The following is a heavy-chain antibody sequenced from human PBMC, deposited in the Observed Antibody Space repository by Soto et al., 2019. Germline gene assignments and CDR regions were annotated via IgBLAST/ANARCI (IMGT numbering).Heavy chain of an antibody. D-gene: IGHD2-2*02. CDR2: ISYDGSNK. CDR3: AKDLYRTAEGGNYSYYYCMDV. V-gene: IGHV3-30*18. J-gene: IGHJ6*02. CDR1: GFTFSSYG. Sequence: QVQLVESGGGVVQPGRSLRLSCAASGFTFSSYGMHWVRQAPGKGLEWVAVISYDGSNKYYADSVKGRFTISRDNSKNTLYLQMHSLRAEDTAVYYCAKDLYRTAEGGNYSYYYCMDVWGQGTTVTVS.